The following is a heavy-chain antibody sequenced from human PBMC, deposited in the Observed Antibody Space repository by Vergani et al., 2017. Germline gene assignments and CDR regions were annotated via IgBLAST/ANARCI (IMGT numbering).Heavy chain of an antibody. V-gene: IGHV4-38-2*02. CDR3: ARLSIWGTLDY. CDR1: GDSISSGYY. CDR2: IYHSGST. J-gene: IGHJ4*02. D-gene: IGHD3-16*01. Sequence: QVQLQESGPGLVKPSETLSLTCTVSGDSISSGYYWGWIRQPPGKGLEWIGSIYHSGSTYYNPSLKSRVTISVDTSKNQFSLKLSSVTAADTAVYYCARLSIWGTLDYWGQGTLVTVSS.